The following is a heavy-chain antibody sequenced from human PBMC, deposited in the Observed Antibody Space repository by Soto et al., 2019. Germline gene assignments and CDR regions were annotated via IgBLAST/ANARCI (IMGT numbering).Heavy chain of an antibody. Sequence: PSETLSLTCTVSGGSISSSSYYWGWIRQPPGKGLEWIGSIYYSGSTYYNPSLKSRVTISVDTSKNQFSLKLSSVTAADTAVYYCARDLDYGDYNNHKRAFDIWGQGTMVTVSS. J-gene: IGHJ3*02. D-gene: IGHD4-17*01. CDR2: IYYSGST. CDR1: GGSISSSSYY. CDR3: ARDLDYGDYNNHKRAFDI. V-gene: IGHV4-39*07.